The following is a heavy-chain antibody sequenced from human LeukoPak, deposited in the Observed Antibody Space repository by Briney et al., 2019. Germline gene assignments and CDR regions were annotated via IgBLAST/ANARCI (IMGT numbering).Heavy chain of an antibody. V-gene: IGHV4-59*01. J-gene: IGHJ4*02. CDR3: ARSRYSSSWSRYDY. Sequence: SETLSLTCTVSGGSISSYYWSWIRQPPGKGLEWIGYIYYSGSTNYNPSLKSRVTISVDTSKNQFSLKLSSVTVADTAVYYCARSRYSSSWSRYDYWGQGTLVTVSS. CDR2: IYYSGST. CDR1: GGSISSYY. D-gene: IGHD6-13*01.